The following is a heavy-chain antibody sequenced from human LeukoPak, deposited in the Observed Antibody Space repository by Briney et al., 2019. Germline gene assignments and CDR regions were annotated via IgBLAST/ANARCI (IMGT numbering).Heavy chain of an antibody. J-gene: IGHJ4*02. CDR3: ARDGYSGSDAL. Sequence: SETLSLTCTVAGGSISTYYWTWIRQPPGKGLEWIGYIYHSGSTNYNPSLKSRVTISVDTSQNQFSLKLSSVTAADTAVYYCARDGYSGSDALWGQGTLVTVSS. V-gene: IGHV4-59*01. CDR1: GGSISTYY. CDR2: IYHSGST. D-gene: IGHD5-12*01.